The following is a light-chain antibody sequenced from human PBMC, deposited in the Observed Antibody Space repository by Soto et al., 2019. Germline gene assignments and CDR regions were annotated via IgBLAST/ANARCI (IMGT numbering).Light chain of an antibody. Sequence: DIQMTQSPSTLSASVGDRVTITCRASQSISSWLAWYQQKPGKAPKLLIYKASSLESGVPSRFSGSGSGTEFTLTISSLQPDDFPTYYCQQYNSYSWTFGQGTKV. V-gene: IGKV1-5*03. CDR2: KAS. CDR3: QQYNSYSWT. J-gene: IGKJ1*01. CDR1: QSISSW.